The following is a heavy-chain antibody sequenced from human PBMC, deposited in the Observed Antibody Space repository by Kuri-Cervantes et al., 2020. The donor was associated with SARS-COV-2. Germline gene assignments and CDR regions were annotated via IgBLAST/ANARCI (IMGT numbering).Heavy chain of an antibody. CDR3: ARDFRRGVRGPIDY. CDR1: GFTFHTYE. D-gene: IGHD3-10*01. Sequence: GGSLRLSCEGYGFTFHTYEMNWVRQAPGKGLEWISYISVTASTIYYADSVKGRFTVSRDNAKNSLYLQMNSLRAEDTAVYYCARDFRRGVRGPIDYWGQGTLVTVSS. J-gene: IGHJ4*02. V-gene: IGHV3-48*03. CDR2: ISVTASTI.